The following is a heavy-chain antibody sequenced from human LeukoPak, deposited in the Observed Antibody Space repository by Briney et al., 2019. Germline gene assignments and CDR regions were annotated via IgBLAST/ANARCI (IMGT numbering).Heavy chain of an antibody. CDR3: ARGQYCTNGVCYETYYFDY. D-gene: IGHD2-8*01. CDR1: GGSISSSSYY. J-gene: IGHJ4*02. V-gene: IGHV4-39*01. CDR2: IYYSGST. Sequence: SETLSLTCTVPGGSISSSSYYWGWIRQPPGKGLEWIGSIYYSGSTYYNPSLKSRVTISVDTSKNQFSLKLSSVTAADTAVYYCARGQYCTNGVCYETYYFDYWGQGTLVTVSS.